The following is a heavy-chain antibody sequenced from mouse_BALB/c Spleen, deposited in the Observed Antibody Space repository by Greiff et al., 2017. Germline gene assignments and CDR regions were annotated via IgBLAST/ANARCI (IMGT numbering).Heavy chain of an antibody. CDR2: IRSKSNNYAT. J-gene: IGHJ4*01. D-gene: IGHD1-1*02. CDR1: GFTFNTYA. Sequence: EVQGVESGGGLVQPKGSLKLSCAASGFTFNTYAMNWVRQAPGKGLEWVARIRSKSNNYATYYADSVKDRFTISRDDSQSMLYLQMNNLKTEDTAMYYCVYDSYAMDYWGQGTSVTVSS. V-gene: IGHV10-1*02. CDR3: VYDSYAMDY.